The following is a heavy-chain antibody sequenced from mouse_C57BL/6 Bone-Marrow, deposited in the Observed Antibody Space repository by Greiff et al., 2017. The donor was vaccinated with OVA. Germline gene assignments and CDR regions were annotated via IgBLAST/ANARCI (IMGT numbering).Heavy chain of an antibody. V-gene: IGHV2-6*01. Sequence: QVQLQQSGPGLVAPLQTLSISCTVSGFSLTSSGVDWVRQFPGKGLEWMGVIWGVGSTNYYSALKSSLRISKDNSKSQVFLKMSSLQTDDTAMYYGASDVYFDDWGQGTTLTVSS. CDR2: IWGVGST. CDR3: ASDVYFDD. J-gene: IGHJ2*01. CDR1: GFSLTSSG.